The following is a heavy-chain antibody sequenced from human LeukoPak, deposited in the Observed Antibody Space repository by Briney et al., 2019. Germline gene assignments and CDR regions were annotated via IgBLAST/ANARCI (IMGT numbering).Heavy chain of an antibody. D-gene: IGHD3-10*01. Sequence: GGSLRLSCAASGFTFSSYWISWVRQAQGQGLEWVASRKQDGSEKYYEDSVQGRFTISRDNAKNSLYLQMNSLRAEDTAVYYCASDREYYYGSGSFDYWRQGTLVTVPS. V-gene: IGHV3-7*04. J-gene: IGHJ4*02. CDR1: GFTFSSYW. CDR2: RKQDGSEK. CDR3: ASDREYYYGSGSFDY.